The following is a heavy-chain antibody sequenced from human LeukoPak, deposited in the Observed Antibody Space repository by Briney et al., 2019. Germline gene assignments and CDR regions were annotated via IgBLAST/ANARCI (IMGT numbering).Heavy chain of an antibody. CDR3: AKGGAVASKSITMVRGTRRYYYYMDV. D-gene: IGHD3-10*01. V-gene: IGHV3-23*01. J-gene: IGHJ6*03. Sequence: LPGRSLRLSCAPSGFTFGSYGMTWVRQPPGKGLGWVSGISGSGGSTNYADSVKGRFTISRDNAKNTLYLQMNSLRAEDKAVYYCAKGGAVASKSITMVRGTRRYYYYMDVWGKGTTVTISS. CDR2: ISGSGGST. CDR1: GFTFGSYG.